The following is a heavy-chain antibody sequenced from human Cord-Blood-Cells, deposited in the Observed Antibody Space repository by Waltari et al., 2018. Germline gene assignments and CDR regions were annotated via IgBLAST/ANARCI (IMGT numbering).Heavy chain of an antibody. V-gene: IGHV4-34*01. J-gene: IGHJ4*02. D-gene: IGHD6-13*01. CDR1: GGSFSGYY. CDR3: ARGAAAGNFDY. CDR2: INHSGST. Sequence: QVQLQQWGAGLLKPSETLSLTCAVYGGSFSGYYWSWIRQPPGKGLEWFGEINHSGSTNYNPSLKSRVTISVDTSKNQFSLKLSSVTAADTAVYYCARGAAAGNFDYWGQGTLVTVSS.